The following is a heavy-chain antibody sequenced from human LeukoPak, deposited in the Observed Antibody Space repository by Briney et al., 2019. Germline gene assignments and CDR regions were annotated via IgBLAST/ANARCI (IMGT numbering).Heavy chain of an antibody. CDR3: ARGPPDY. J-gene: IGHJ4*02. Sequence: ASVKVSCKASGYTFTSYDINWVRQATGQVLEWMGWMSPNSGKTGYAQKFQGRVTMTRDTSISTVYMELSSLRSEDTAVYHCARGPPDYWGQGTLVTVSS. CDR2: MSPNSGKT. CDR1: GYTFTSYD. V-gene: IGHV1-8*01.